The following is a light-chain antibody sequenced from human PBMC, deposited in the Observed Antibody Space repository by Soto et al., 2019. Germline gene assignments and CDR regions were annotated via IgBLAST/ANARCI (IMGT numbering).Light chain of an antibody. CDR1: QSVSSSD. CDR2: GAS. J-gene: IGKJ1*01. CDR3: QQYGRSPPSWT. Sequence: ETVLTQSPGTLSLSPGERATVSCRASQSVSSSDLAWYQQKPGQAPRLLIYGASRRATGIPDRFSGSGSGTDFTITISRLEPEHFAVYYCQQYGRSPPSWTFGQGTKVEIK. V-gene: IGKV3-20*01.